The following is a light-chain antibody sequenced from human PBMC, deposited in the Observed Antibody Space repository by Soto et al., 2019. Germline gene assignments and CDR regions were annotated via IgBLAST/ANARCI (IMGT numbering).Light chain of an antibody. Sequence: EIQMTPFPSIPLATVRETVTNTFRASQNINRWLAWYQQRPGKAPNLLIHKASSLEGGVPSRFSGSASGTEFTLTISSLQPDDFAAYFCLQYNVYPLTFGGGTKVDIK. CDR3: LQYNVYPLT. J-gene: IGKJ4*01. CDR1: QNINRW. CDR2: KAS. V-gene: IGKV1-5*03.